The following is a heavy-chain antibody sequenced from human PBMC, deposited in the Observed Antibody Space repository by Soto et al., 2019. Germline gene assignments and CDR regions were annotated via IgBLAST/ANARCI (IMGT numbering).Heavy chain of an antibody. CDR3: VTVNLVGAAYYFDY. Sequence: KASETLSLTCTVSGGSIRNGDYYWGWIRQPPGKGLEWIGCVYYSGTTYSHPSLNSRVSISVDTSENQFSLRLTSVTAADTAVYYCVTVNLVGAAYYFDYWGPGTLVTVSS. D-gene: IGHD1-26*01. V-gene: IGHV4-30-4*01. CDR1: GGSIRNGDYY. CDR2: VYYSGTT. J-gene: IGHJ4*02.